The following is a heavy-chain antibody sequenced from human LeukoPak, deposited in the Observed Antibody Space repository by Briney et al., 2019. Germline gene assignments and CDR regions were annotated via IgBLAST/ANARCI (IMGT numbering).Heavy chain of an antibody. Sequence: GGSLRLSCAASGFTVSGNYMSWVRQAPGRGLEWGSVIYTGGNTYYADSVKGRFTISRDSSKNTLYLQMNSLRGEDTAVYYCARDGRRSPDCNGGGCYFVPGHWGQGTVVTVSS. CDR3: ARDGRRSPDCNGGGCYFVPGH. CDR2: IYTGGNT. CDR1: GFTVSGNY. V-gene: IGHV3-66*01. D-gene: IGHD2-15*01. J-gene: IGHJ4*02.